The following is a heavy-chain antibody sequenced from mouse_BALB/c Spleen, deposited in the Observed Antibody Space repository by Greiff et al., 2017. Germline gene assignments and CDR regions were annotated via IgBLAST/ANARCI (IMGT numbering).Heavy chain of an antibody. Sequence: DVKLVESGGGLVKPGGSLKLSCAASGFTFSSYTMSWVRQTPEKRLEWVATISSGGSYTYYPDSVKGRFTISRDNAKNTLYLQMSSLKSEDTAMYYCTREGVTTAHFDYWGQGTTLTVSS. CDR2: ISSGGSYT. D-gene: IGHD1-2*01. CDR1: GFTFSSYT. V-gene: IGHV5-6-4*01. J-gene: IGHJ2*01. CDR3: TREGVTTAHFDY.